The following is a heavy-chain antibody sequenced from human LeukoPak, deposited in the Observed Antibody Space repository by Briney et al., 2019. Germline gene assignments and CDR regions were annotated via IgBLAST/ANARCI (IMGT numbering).Heavy chain of an antibody. V-gene: IGHV4-39*01. Sequence: SETLSLTCTVSGGSISSYYWSWIRQPPGKGLEWIGSIYYSGSTYYNPSLKSRVTISVDTSKNQFSLKLSSVTAADTAVYYCARPIGRKVYWGQGTLVTVSS. CDR2: IYYSGST. D-gene: IGHD2/OR15-2a*01. CDR1: GGSISSYY. CDR3: ARPIGRKVY. J-gene: IGHJ4*02.